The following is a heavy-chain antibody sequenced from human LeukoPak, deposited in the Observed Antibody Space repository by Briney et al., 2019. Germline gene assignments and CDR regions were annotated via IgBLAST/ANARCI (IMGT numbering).Heavy chain of an antibody. CDR1: GYSISSEYY. Sequence: SETLSLTCTVSGYSISSEYYWAWIRQPPGKGLEWIGSIFHSGSTYYNPSLKSRVTISVDTSKNQFPLKLSSVTAANTAVYYCARLRRGYSGYDYGYYYYMDVWGKGTTVTASS. J-gene: IGHJ6*03. D-gene: IGHD5-12*01. CDR3: ARLRRGYSGYDYGYYYYMDV. V-gene: IGHV4-38-2*02. CDR2: IFHSGST.